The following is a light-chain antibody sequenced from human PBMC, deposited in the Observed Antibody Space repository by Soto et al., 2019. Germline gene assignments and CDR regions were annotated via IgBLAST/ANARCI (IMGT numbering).Light chain of an antibody. CDR2: GAS. J-gene: IGKJ4*02. CDR3: QQYGSSPPT. Sequence: EIVLTQSPGTLSLSPGERATLSCRASQSVYKNFLAWYQQKPGQAPRLLINGASNRATGIPDRCSGSGSGTDFSLTIDRLEPEDFAVYFCQQYGSSPPTVGGGTKVAIK. V-gene: IGKV3-20*01. CDR1: QSVYKNF.